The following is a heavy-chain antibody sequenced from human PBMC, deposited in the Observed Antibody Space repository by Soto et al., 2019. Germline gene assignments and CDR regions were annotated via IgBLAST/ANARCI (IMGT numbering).Heavy chain of an antibody. Sequence: ASVKVSCKASGFTFTSSAMQWVRQARGQRLEWIGWIVVGSGNTNYAQKFQERVTITRDMSTSTAYMELSSLRSEDTAVYYCARTHIVVYPADALDIWGQGTMVTFSS. V-gene: IGHV1-58*02. D-gene: IGHD2-15*01. CDR3: ARTHIVVYPADALDI. CDR2: IVVGSGNT. J-gene: IGHJ3*02. CDR1: GFTFTSSA.